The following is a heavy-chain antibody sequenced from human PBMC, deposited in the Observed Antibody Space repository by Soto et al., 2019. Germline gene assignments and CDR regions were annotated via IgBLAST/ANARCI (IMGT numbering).Heavy chain of an antibody. CDR2: ISSSGSTI. V-gene: IGHV3-11*01. J-gene: IGHJ4*02. CDR1: GFTFSDYY. D-gene: IGHD5-18*01. Sequence: GGSLRLSCAASGFTFSDYYMSWIRQAPGKGLEWVSYISSSGSTIYYADSVKGRFTISRDNAKNSLYPQMNSLRAEDTAVYYCAREGSSGYSYGYIDYWGQGTLVTVSS. CDR3: AREGSSGYSYGYIDY.